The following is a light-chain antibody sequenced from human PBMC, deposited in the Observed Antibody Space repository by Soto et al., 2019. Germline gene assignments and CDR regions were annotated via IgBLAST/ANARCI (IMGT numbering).Light chain of an antibody. Sequence: EIVMTQSPATLSVSPGERATLSCRASQSVSSNLAWYQQKPGRAPRLLIYAASTMATGIPARLSGSGSGTECTLTISSLQSEDFAVYYCQPYNNWQTFGQGTKVEIK. J-gene: IGKJ1*01. CDR2: AAS. CDR3: QPYNNWQT. V-gene: IGKV3-15*01. CDR1: QSVSSN.